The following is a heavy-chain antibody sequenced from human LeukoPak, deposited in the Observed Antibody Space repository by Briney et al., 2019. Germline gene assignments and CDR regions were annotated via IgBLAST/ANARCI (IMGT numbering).Heavy chain of an antibody. D-gene: IGHD6-13*01. CDR1: GYTFTSQA. CDR2: INAGSGDT. V-gene: IGHV1-3*01. Sequence: ASVKVSCKASGYTFTSQAIHWVRQAPGQRPEWMGWINAGSGDTKCSQNLEGRVTITRDTSASTAYMELSSLKSEDTAEYYCARTARIAATVGDYFDYWGQGTLVTVSS. CDR3: ARTARIAATVGDYFDY. J-gene: IGHJ4*02.